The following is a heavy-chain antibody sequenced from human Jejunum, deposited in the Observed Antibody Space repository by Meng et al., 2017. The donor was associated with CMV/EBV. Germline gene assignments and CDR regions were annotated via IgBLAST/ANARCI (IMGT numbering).Heavy chain of an antibody. CDR1: GFTFDTFW. D-gene: IGHD3-10*01. J-gene: IGHJ3*02. CDR2: VNNDGTWT. V-gene: IGHV3-74*01. CDR3: ARDIRHGGSDI. Sequence: CEASGFTFDTFWMHWIRQAPGKGPEWVARVNNDGTWTRYADSVKGRFTISRDNARNMVYLQMNSLRGEDTAVYYCARDIRHGGSDIWGQGAMVTVSS.